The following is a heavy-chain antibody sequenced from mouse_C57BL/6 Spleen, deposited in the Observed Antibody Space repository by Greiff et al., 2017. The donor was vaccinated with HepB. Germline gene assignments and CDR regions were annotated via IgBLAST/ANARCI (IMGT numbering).Heavy chain of an antibody. CDR2: IYPGDGDT. Sequence: QVQLQQSGAELVKPGASVKISCKASGYAFSSYWMNWVKQRPGKGLEWIGQIYPGDGDTNYNGKFKGKATLTADKSSSTAYMQLSSLTSEDSAVYFCARSRDYCDSRVSFAYWGQGTLVTVSA. D-gene: IGHD1-1*01. J-gene: IGHJ3*01. V-gene: IGHV1-80*01. CDR1: GYAFSSYW. CDR3: ARSRDYCDSRVSFAY.